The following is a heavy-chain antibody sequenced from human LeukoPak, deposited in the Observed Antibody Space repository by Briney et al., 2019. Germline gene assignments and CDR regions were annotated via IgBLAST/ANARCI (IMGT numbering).Heavy chain of an antibody. Sequence: GGSLRLSCAASGFTFSGYSMNWVRQAPGKGLEWVSSISSSSSYIYYADSVKGRFTISRDNAKNSLYLQMNSLRAEDTAVYYCARDQDYDILTGYTAYYYGMDVWGQGTTVTVSS. D-gene: IGHD3-9*01. CDR1: GFTFSGYS. V-gene: IGHV3-21*01. CDR2: ISSSSSYI. J-gene: IGHJ6*02. CDR3: ARDQDYDILTGYTAYYYGMDV.